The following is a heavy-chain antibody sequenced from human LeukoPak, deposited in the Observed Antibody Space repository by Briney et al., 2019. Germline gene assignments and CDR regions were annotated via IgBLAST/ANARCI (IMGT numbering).Heavy chain of an antibody. D-gene: IGHD6-19*01. CDR1: GGSISSSSYY. Sequence: PSETLSLTCTVSGGSISSSSYYCGWIRQPPGKGLEWIGSTYYSGSTYYNPSLKSRVTISVDTSKNQFSLKLSSVTAADTAVYHCARQYSSGWYYFDYWGQGTLVTVSS. CDR2: TYYSGST. J-gene: IGHJ4*02. CDR3: ARQYSSGWYYFDY. V-gene: IGHV4-39*01.